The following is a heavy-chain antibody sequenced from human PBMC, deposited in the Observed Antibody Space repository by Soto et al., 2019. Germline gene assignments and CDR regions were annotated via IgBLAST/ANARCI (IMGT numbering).Heavy chain of an antibody. CDR1: GGSISSGGYY. J-gene: IGHJ6*03. V-gene: IGHV4-31*03. CDR2: IYYSGST. Sequence: SETLSLTCTVSGGSISSGGYYWSWIRQHPGKGLEWIGYIYYSGSTYYNQSLKSRVTISVDTSKNQFSLKLSSVTAADTAVYYCARAPDYDFWSGYSPLAGYYYYYMDVWGKGTTVTVSS. CDR3: ARAPDYDFWSGYSPLAGYYYYYMDV. D-gene: IGHD3-3*01.